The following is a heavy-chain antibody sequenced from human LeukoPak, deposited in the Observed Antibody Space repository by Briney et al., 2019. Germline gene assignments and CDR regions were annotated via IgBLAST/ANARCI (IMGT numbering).Heavy chain of an antibody. D-gene: IGHD3-3*01. J-gene: IGHJ4*02. CDR1: GFTFDDYA. V-gene: IGHV3-9*01. CDR2: ISWNSGSI. Sequence: GGSLRLSCAASGFTFDDYAMHWVRQAPGKGLEWVSGISWNSGSIGYADSVKGRFTISRDNAKNSLYLHMNSLRAEDTALYYCAKRYAYYEFWSGQFDYWAQGTLVTVSS. CDR3: AKRYAYYEFWSGQFDY.